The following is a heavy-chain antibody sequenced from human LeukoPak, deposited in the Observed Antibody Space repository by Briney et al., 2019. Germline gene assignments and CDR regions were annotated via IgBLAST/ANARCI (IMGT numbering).Heavy chain of an antibody. D-gene: IGHD3-10*01. CDR2: INPNSGGT. CDR3: ARVREYYGSGGWFDP. J-gene: IGHJ5*02. Sequence: ASVKVSCKASGYIFTGYYMHWVRQAPGQGLEWMGWINPNSGGTNSAQKFQGRVTMTRDTSISTAYLELSRLRSDDTAVYYCARVREYYGSGGWFDPWGQGTLVTVSS. CDR1: GYIFTGYY. V-gene: IGHV1-2*02.